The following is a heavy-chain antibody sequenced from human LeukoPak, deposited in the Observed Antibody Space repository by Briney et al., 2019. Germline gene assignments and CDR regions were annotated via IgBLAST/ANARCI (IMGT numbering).Heavy chain of an antibody. V-gene: IGHV3-30-3*01. D-gene: IGHD3-22*01. CDR2: ISYDGSNK. CDR3: AKDRGYYVDTGTINF. J-gene: IGHJ4*02. Sequence: GGSLRLSCAASGFTFSSYAMHWVRQAPGKGLEWVAVISYDGSNKYYADSVKGRFTISRDNSKNTLYLQMNSLRAEDTAIYYCAKDRGYYVDTGTINFWGQGTLVTVSS. CDR1: GFTFSSYA.